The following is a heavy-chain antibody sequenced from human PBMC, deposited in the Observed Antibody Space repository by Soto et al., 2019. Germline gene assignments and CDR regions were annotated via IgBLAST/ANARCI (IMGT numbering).Heavy chain of an antibody. CDR2: IYYSGST. V-gene: IGHV4-59*01. D-gene: IGHD2-15*01. J-gene: IGHJ4*02. CDR3: AACGCSGGSCYPYYFDY. Sequence: SETLSLTCTVSGGSISSYYWSWIRQPPGKGLEWIGYIYYSGSTNYNPSLKSRVTISVDTSKNQFSLKLSSVTAADTAVYYCAACGCSGGSCYPYYFDYWGQGTLVTVSS. CDR1: GGSISSYY.